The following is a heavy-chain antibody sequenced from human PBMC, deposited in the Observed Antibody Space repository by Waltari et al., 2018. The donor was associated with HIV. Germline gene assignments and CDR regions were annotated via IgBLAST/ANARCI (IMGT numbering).Heavy chain of an antibody. CDR2: ISSSSSTI. Sequence: EVQLVESGGGLVQPGGSLRLSCAASGFTFSSYTMNWVGQAPGKGLEWVSYISSSSSTIYYADSVKGRFTISRDNAKNSLYLQMNSLRAEDTAVYYCARDGYCGGDCESAFDIWGQGTMVTVSS. CDR3: ARDGYCGGDCESAFDI. CDR1: GFTFSSYT. J-gene: IGHJ3*02. D-gene: IGHD2-21*02. V-gene: IGHV3-48*01.